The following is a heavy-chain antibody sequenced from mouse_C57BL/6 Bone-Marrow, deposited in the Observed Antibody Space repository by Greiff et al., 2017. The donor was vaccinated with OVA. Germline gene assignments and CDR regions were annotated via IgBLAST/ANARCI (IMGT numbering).Heavy chain of an antibody. CDR3: TRRGFISTNYFDY. CDR2: IYPGNSDT. CDR1: GYTFTSYW. V-gene: IGHV1-5*01. D-gene: IGHD1-1*01. Sequence: VQLKESGTVLARPGASVKMSCKTSGYTFTSYWMHWVKQRPGQGLEWIGAIYPGNSDTSYNQKFKGKAKLTADTSASTAYMEISSLTNEDSAVYYCTRRGFISTNYFDYWGQGNTLTVSS. J-gene: IGHJ2*01.